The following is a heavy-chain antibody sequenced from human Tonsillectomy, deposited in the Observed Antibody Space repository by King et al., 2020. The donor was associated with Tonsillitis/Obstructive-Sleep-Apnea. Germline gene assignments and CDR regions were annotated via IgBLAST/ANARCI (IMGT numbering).Heavy chain of an antibody. CDR3: ARDPPYYDFWSGQNWFDP. V-gene: IGHV1-18*01. CDR1: GYIFTTYG. J-gene: IGHJ5*02. D-gene: IGHD3-3*01. Sequence: QLVQSGVEVKKPGASVKVSCKASGYIFTTYGISWVRQAPGQGLEWMGWISGYNGDTKYAQNLQGRVTMTTDTSTNTANMELRSLRSDDTAVYYCARDPPYYDFWSGQNWFDPWGQGTLVTVSS. CDR2: ISGYNGDT.